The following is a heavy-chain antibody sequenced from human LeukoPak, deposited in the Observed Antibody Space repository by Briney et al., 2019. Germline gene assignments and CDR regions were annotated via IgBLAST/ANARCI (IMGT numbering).Heavy chain of an antibody. D-gene: IGHD6-19*01. J-gene: IGHJ4*02. CDR2: INNSSSII. Sequence: PGGSLRLSCAASGFTFSSYWMSRVRQAPGKGLEWVSYINNSSSIILFTDSVKGRFAISRDNAKNSLYLQMNSLRAEDTAVYYCARLAVRSPDFWGQGTLVTVSS. CDR1: GFTFSSYW. V-gene: IGHV3-48*04. CDR3: ARLAVRSPDF.